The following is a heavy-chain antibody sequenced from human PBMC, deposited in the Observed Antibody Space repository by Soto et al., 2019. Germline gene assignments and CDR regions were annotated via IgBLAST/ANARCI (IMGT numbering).Heavy chain of an antibody. CDR1: GFIFRSYG. V-gene: IGHV3-33*01. CDR2: IWDDGINK. Sequence: QVQLAESGGGVAQPGRSLRLSCAASGFIFRSYGMHWVRQAPGKGLEWVAFIWDDGINKYYADSVTGRFTISRDNSKNSVYLEMDSLRAEDPAVYYCVREAYSGLLSFGNGGYWGQGTLVTVSS. D-gene: IGHD3-10*01. J-gene: IGHJ4*02. CDR3: VREAYSGLLSFGNGGY.